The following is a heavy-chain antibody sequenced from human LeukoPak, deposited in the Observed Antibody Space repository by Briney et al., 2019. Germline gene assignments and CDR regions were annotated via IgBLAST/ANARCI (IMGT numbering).Heavy chain of an antibody. CDR3: ARSDSSGYHPEYYFDY. V-gene: IGHV4-59*01. CDR2: IYYSGST. D-gene: IGHD3-22*01. CDR1: GGSFSGYY. J-gene: IGHJ4*02. Sequence: PSEPLSLTCAVYGGSFSGYYWSWIRQPPGKGLEWIGYIYYSGSTNYNPSLKSRVTISVDTSKNQFSLKLSSVTAADTAVYYCARSDSSGYHPEYYFDYWGQGTLVTVSS.